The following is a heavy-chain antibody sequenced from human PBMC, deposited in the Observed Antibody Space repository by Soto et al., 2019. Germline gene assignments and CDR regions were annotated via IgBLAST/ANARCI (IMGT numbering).Heavy chain of an antibody. V-gene: IGHV3-13*01. CDR3: ARAALDTAMVPYLSWGMDV. CDR2: IGTAGDT. Sequence: GGSLRLSCAASGFTFSSYDMHWVRQATGKGLEWVSAIGTAGDTYYPGSVKGRFTISRENAKNSLYLQMNSLRAEDTAVYYCARAALDTAMVPYLSWGMDVWGQGTTVTVSS. J-gene: IGHJ6*02. D-gene: IGHD5-18*01. CDR1: GFTFSSYD.